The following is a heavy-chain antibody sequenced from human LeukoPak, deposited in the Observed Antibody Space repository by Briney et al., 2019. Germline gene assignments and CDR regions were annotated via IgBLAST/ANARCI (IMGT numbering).Heavy chain of an antibody. CDR2: INPSGGST. V-gene: IGHV1-46*01. CDR1: GYTFTSYY. Sequence: ASVKVSCKASGYTFTSYYMHWVQQAPGQGLEWMGIINPSGGSTSYAQKFQGRVTMTRDMSTSTVYMELSSLRSEDTAVYYCATLGPKDFDYWGQGTLVTVSS. CDR3: ATLGPKDFDY. J-gene: IGHJ4*02.